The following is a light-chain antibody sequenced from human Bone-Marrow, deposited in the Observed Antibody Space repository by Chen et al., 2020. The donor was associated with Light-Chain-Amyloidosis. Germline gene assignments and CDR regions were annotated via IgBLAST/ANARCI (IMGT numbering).Light chain of an antibody. V-gene: IGLV3-21*02. CDR2: EVS. CDR1: NIGSTS. CDR3: QVWDRSSDRPV. J-gene: IGLJ3*02. Sequence: SYVRTQPSSVSVAQGQTATIACGGNNIGSTSVHWYQQTPGQAPLLVVYEVSDRPSGIPERLSGSNSGNTDTLTISRVEAGDEADYYCQVWDRSSDRPVFGGGTKLTVL.